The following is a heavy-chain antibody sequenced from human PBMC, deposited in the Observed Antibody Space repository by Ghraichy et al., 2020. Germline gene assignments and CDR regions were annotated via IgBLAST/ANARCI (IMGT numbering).Heavy chain of an antibody. CDR1: GFTFSTHD. Sequence: LSLTCAASGFTFSTHDMHWVRQAPGKGLEWVSAIVTTGDTYHASSVKGRFTVFRNNVKNSVYLQMNSLRVGDTAVYYFARGGGTYSSDSGSLNKFSYWGQGTLVAVSP. V-gene: IGHV3-13*01. CDR3: ARGGGTYSSDSGSLNKFSY. CDR2: IVTTGDT. J-gene: IGHJ4*02. D-gene: IGHD3-10*01.